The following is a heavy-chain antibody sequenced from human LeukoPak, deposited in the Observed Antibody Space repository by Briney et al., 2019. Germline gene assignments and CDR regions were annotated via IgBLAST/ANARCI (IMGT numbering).Heavy chain of an antibody. V-gene: IGHV3-7*01. CDR2: IKQDGSER. CDR3: ARPPFEYRRPSVL. D-gene: IGHD6-6*01. CDR1: GFTFGTYA. Sequence: GGSLRLSCAASGFTFGTYAMTWVRQAPGKGLEWVANIKQDGSERYYVDSVKGRFTISRDNAKNSLYLQMNSLRAEDTALYYCARPPFEYRRPSVLWGQGTLVTVSS. J-gene: IGHJ4*02.